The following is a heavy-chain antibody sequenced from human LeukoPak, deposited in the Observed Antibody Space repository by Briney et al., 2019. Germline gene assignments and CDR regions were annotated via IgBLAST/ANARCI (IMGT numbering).Heavy chain of an antibody. CDR1: GFTFDDYA. D-gene: IGHD3-10*01. Sequence: QPGRCLRLSCAASGFTFDDYAMHWVRQVPGKGLEWGSGISWNSGSIAYADSVKGRFTMSRDNAKNSLYLQMNSLRPEDTALYYCAKGVRITMVRGAFDILGQGTMVNVSS. J-gene: IGHJ3*02. V-gene: IGHV3-9*01. CDR2: ISWNSGSI. CDR3: AKGVRITMVRGAFDI.